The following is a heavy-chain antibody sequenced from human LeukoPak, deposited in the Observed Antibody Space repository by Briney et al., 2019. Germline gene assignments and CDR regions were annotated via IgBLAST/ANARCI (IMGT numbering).Heavy chain of an antibody. CDR1: GFTFSDYY. CDR3: ARDTDYSGNPAPGP. V-gene: IGHV3-11*01. J-gene: IGHJ5*02. D-gene: IGHD4-23*01. Sequence: PGGSLRLSCAASGFTFSDYYMSWIRQAPGKGLEWVSYISSSGSTIYYADSVKGRFTISRDNAKNSLYLQMNSLRAEDTAVYYCARDTDYSGNPAPGPWGQGTLVTVSS. CDR2: ISSSGSTI.